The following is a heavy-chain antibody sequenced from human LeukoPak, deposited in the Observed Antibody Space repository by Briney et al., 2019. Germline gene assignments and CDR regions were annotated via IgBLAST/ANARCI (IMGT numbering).Heavy chain of an antibody. J-gene: IGHJ4*02. D-gene: IGHD5-12*01. V-gene: IGHV4-59*08. CDR1: GASISSYY. CDR3: ASGYDGLFDY. CDR2: IYHSGSR. Sequence: SETLSLTCTVSGASISSYYWSWIRQPPGKGLEWIGYIYHSGSRNYNPSLKSRVTISVDTSKSQFSLKLSSVPAADTAVYYCASGYDGLFDYWGQGTLVTVSS.